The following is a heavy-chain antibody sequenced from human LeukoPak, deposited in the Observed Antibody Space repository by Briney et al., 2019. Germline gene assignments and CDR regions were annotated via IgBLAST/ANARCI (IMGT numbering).Heavy chain of an antibody. D-gene: IGHD3-10*01. CDR1: GFTVHSNY. V-gene: IGHV3-53*01. CDR3: AEDSGDTYYFDY. Sequence: GGSLRLSCAASGFTVHSNYMSWVRQAPGKGLEWVAVIDRSGVTHYADSVKGRFTISRDNSKNTLYLQMNSLRAEDTAVYYCAEDSGDTYYFDYWGQGTLVTVSS. CDR2: IDRSGVT. J-gene: IGHJ4*02.